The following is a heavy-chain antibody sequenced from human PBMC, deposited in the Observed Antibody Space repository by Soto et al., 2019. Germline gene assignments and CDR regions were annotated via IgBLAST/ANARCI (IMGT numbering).Heavy chain of an antibody. V-gene: IGHV3-30*03. CDR1: GFTFSSYG. CDR2: ISYDGSNK. D-gene: IGHD3-10*01. Sequence: GGSLRLSCAASGFTFSSYGMHWVRQAPGKGLEWVAVISYDGSNKYYADSVKGRFTISRDNSKNTLYLQMNSLRAEDTAVYYCEERGGDLLDYWGQGTLVTVSS. J-gene: IGHJ4*02. CDR3: EERGGDLLDY.